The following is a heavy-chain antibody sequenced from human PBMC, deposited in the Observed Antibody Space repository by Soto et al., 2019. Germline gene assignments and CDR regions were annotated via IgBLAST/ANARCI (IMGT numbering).Heavy chain of an antibody. CDR2: IYHGGTT. CDR1: GYSISSGSY. Sequence: SETLSLTCRVSGYSISSGSYYTWIRQPPGKGPEWIASIYHGGTTFYNPSLKSRITISVDTSNNQFSLKLTSVTAADTAVYYCARVHVMVVAGSTFDYWGHGTLVTVSS. V-gene: IGHV4-38-2*01. D-gene: IGHD6-19*01. J-gene: IGHJ4*01. CDR3: ARVHVMVVAGSTFDY.